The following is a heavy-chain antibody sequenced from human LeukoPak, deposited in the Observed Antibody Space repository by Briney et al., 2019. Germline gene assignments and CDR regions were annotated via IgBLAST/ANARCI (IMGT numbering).Heavy chain of an antibody. CDR3: AKGIVVVPAATYFDY. J-gene: IGHJ4*02. CDR1: GFTFSSNA. CDR2: ISGSGGST. Sequence: GGSLRPSCAASGFTFSSNAMSLVRQAPGKGLEWVSAISGSGGSTYYADSVKGRFTISRDNSKNTLYLQMNSLRAEDTAVYYCAKGIVVVPAATYFDYWGQGTLVTVSS. V-gene: IGHV3-23*01. D-gene: IGHD2-2*01.